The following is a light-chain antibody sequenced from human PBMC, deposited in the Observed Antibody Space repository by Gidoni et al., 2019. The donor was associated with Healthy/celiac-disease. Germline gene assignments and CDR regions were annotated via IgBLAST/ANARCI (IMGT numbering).Light chain of an antibody. V-gene: IGLV2-14*01. CDR3: SSYTSSSTLV. Sequence: QSALTQPAPVSGSPGQSITISCTGTSSDVCGYNYVSWYQQHPGKAPKLMIYEVSNRPSGVSNRFSGSKSGNTASLTISGLQAEDEADYYCSSYTSSSTLVFGTGTKVTVL. J-gene: IGLJ1*01. CDR2: EVS. CDR1: SSDVCGYNY.